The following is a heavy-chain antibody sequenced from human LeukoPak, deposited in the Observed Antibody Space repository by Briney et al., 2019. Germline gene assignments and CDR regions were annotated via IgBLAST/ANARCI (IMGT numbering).Heavy chain of an antibody. J-gene: IGHJ3*02. V-gene: IGHV4-34*01. Sequence: PSETLSLTCAVYGGSFSGYYWSWIRQPPGKGLEWIGEINHSGSTNYNPSLKSRVTISVDTSKNQFSLKLSSVTAADMAVYYCARLRVIFWGFDIWGQGTMVTVSS. CDR3: ARLRVIFWGFDI. CDR2: INHSGST. CDR1: GGSFSGYY. D-gene: IGHD3-16*01.